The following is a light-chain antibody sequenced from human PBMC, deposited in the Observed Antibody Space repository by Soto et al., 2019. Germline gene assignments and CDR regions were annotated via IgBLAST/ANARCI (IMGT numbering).Light chain of an antibody. CDR3: AAWDDSLSCYV. V-gene: IGLV1-47*01. CDR1: ISNIGSNY. J-gene: IGLJ1*01. CDR2: RNN. Sequence: QAVVTQPPSASGTPGQRVTISCSGSISNIGSNYVYWYQQLTGTAPKLLIYRNNQRPSGVPDRFSGSKSGTSASLAISGLRSEDEADYYCAAWDDSLSCYVFGTGTKLTV.